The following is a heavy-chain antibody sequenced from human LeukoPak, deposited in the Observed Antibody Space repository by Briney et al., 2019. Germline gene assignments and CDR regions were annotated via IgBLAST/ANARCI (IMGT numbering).Heavy chain of an antibody. Sequence: GASVKVPCRASGYTFIGYYVHWVRQAPGQGFEWMGRINPNTGGTNYAQKFQGRVTMTRDTSISTAYMELSRLRSDDTAVYYCARGIKIIGVSVGGDYWGQGTLVTVSS. CDR1: GYTFIGYY. D-gene: IGHD3-3*01. J-gene: IGHJ4*02. V-gene: IGHV1-2*06. CDR2: INPNTGGT. CDR3: ARGIKIIGVSVGGDY.